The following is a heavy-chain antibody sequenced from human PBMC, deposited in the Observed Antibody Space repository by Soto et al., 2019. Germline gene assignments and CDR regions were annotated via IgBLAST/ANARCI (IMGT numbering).Heavy chain of an antibody. V-gene: IGHV3-11*06. J-gene: IGHJ4*02. CDR2: ISSRSSEI. Sequence: GGSLRLSCVVSGFTFSDHYMNWVRQAPGKGLQWVAYISSRSSEINYADPVKGRFTISRDNAKNSVFLHMTSLTAEDTGVYFCARGDGAVGAAIDIWGQGTLVTVSS. CDR3: ARGDGAVGAAIDI. CDR1: GFTFSDHY. D-gene: IGHD2-15*01.